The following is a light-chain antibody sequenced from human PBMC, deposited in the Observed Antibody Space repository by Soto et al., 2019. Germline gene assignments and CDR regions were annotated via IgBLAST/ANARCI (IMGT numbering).Light chain of an antibody. CDR2: STS. CDR3: HLHFGGAQLWM. J-gene: IGLJ3*02. Sequence: VVTQEPSLTVSPGGTVTLTCASSTGVVTSDYYPTWLQQKPGQAPRALIYSTSNKHSWTPARFSGSLLGGRAALTLSGVQPEDEADYYCHLHFGGAQLWMFGGGTKLTVL. CDR1: TGVVTSDYY. V-gene: IGLV7-43*01.